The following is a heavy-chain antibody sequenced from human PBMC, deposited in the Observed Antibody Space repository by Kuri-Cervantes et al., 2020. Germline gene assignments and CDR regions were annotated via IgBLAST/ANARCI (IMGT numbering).Heavy chain of an antibody. J-gene: IGHJ4*02. V-gene: IGHV3-7*04. CDR1: GFTFSDYY. D-gene: IGHD3/OR15-3a*01. CDR3: ARGQGLGY. Sequence: GESLKISCAASGFTFSDYYMSWIRQAPGKGMEWVANIKQDGSEKYYVDSVKGRFTISRDSAKNSLYLQMDSLRVEDTAVYYCARGQGLGYWGQGTLVTVSS. CDR2: IKQDGSEK.